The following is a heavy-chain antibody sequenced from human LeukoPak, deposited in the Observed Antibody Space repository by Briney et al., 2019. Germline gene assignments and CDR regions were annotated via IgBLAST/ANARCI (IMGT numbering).Heavy chain of an antibody. V-gene: IGHV3-30*18. CDR1: GFTFSSYG. J-gene: IGHJ4*02. CDR2: ISYDRSNK. CDR3: AKDAGSFFDH. D-gene: IGHD3-10*01. Sequence: GGSLRLSCAASGFTFSSYGMHWVRQAPGKVLEWVAVISYDRSNKYYADSVKGRFTISRDNDKSSVLLQMNSLRAEDTAIYYCAKDAGSFFDHWGQGTLVTVSS.